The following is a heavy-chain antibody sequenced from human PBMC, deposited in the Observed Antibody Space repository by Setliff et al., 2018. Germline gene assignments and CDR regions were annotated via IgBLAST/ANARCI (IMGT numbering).Heavy chain of an antibody. CDR2: IIPNFGTT. V-gene: IGHV1-69*05. CDR3: AREVVVVKSAINYYYYMYV. D-gene: IGHD2-2*01. J-gene: IGHJ6*03. Sequence: GASVKVSCKASGGTFRSYGISWVRQAPGQGLEWMGGIIPNFGTTSYAQKFQGRVTITTDESTNTAYRELSSLRSDDTAVFYCAREVVVVKSAINYYYYMYVWGRGTTVTVSS. CDR1: GGTFRSYG.